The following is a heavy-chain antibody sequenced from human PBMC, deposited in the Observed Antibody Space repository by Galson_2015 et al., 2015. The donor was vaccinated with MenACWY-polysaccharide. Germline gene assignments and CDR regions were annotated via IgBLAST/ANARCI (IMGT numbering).Heavy chain of an antibody. CDR1: GFTFSTHW. Sequence: SLRLSCAASGFTFSTHWMHWVRQAPGKGLVWLSRINSDGSTTNYADSVKGRFTISRDNAKNTLFLQMNSLSVEDTAVYYCARVEKYSGSFYILYWGQATLVTVSS. V-gene: IGHV3-74*01. J-gene: IGHJ4*02. D-gene: IGHD1-26*01. CDR3: ARVEKYSGSFYILY. CDR2: INSDGSTT.